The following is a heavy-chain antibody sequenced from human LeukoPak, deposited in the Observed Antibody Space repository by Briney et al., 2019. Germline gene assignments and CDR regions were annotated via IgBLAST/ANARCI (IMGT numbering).Heavy chain of an antibody. CDR3: ARMDIGLVRD. Sequence: PGGSLRLSCAASGCTFSRYWTSWVRQAPGKGLEWVANIKQDGSEKYYVDSVKGRFTISRDNAKNSLSLQMNSLRAEDTAVYYCARMDIGLVRDWGQGTLVTVSS. D-gene: IGHD3-10*01. CDR2: IKQDGSEK. J-gene: IGHJ4*02. CDR1: GCTFSRYW. V-gene: IGHV3-7*01.